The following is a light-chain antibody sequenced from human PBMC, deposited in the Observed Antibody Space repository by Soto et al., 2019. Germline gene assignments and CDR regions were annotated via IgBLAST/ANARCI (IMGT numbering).Light chain of an antibody. CDR1: SSDVGGYNY. V-gene: IGLV2-14*01. CDR3: SSYTSSSTPVV. Sequence: QSALTQPASVSGSPGQSITISCTGTSSDVGGYNYVSWYQQHPGKAPKLMIYDVSNRPSGVSNRFSGSKSGNTASLTIYGLQADDEADYYCSSYTSSSTPVVFGGGTKVTVL. J-gene: IGLJ2*01. CDR2: DVS.